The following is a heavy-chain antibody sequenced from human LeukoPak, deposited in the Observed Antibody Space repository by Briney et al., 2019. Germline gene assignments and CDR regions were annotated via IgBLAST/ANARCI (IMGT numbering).Heavy chain of an antibody. V-gene: IGHV1-2*02. CDR2: INPDSGGT. J-gene: IGHJ6*03. CDR1: GYTFTGYY. D-gene: IGHD2-2*01. CDR3: ARASVVVPAANYYYYMDV. Sequence: GASVKVSCKASGYTFTGYYMHWVRQAPGQGLEWMGWINPDSGGTNYAQKFQGGVTMTRDTSISTAYMELSRLRSDDTAVYYCARASVVVPAANYYYYMDVWGKGTTVTISS.